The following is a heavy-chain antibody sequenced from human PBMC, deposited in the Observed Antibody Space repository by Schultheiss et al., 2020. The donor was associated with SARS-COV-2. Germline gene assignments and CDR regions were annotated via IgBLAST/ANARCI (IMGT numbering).Heavy chain of an antibody. CDR3: ARVRRRQYQLLYRGHFDY. CDR2: INHGEAT. CDR1: GGSFSGYY. D-gene: IGHD2-2*02. V-gene: IGHV4-34*01. J-gene: IGHJ4*02. Sequence: SETLSLTCAVYGGSFSGYYWSWIRQPPGKGLEWIGEINHGEATNYNPSLKSRVTISVDKSKNQFSLKLSSVTAADTAVYYCARVRRRQYQLLYRGHFDYWGQGTLVTVSS.